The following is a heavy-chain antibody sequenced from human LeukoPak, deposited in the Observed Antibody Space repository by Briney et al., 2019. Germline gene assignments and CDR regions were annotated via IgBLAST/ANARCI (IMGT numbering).Heavy chain of an antibody. CDR1: GXSISSYY. V-gene: IGHV4-4*07. Sequence: SETLSLTCTVSGXSISSYYWSWIRQPAGKGLEWIGRIYTSGSTNYNPSLKSRVTMSVDTSKNQFSLKLSSVTAADTAVYYCARDREIAVASYFDYWGQGTLVTVSS. CDR3: ARDREIAVASYFDY. J-gene: IGHJ4*02. D-gene: IGHD6-19*01. CDR2: IYTSGST.